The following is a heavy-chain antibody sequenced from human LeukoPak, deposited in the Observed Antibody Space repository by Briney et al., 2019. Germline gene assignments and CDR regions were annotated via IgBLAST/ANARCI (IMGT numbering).Heavy chain of an antibody. D-gene: IGHD1-26*01. J-gene: IGHJ4*02. V-gene: IGHV4-34*01. CDR3: ARGPRLGATDLFFGY. CDR1: GGSFSGYY. Sequence: PSETLSLTCAVYGGSFSGYYWSWIRQPPGKGLEWLGEINHSGSTNYNPSLKSRVTISVDTSKNQFSLKLSSVTAADTAVYYCARGPRLGATDLFFGYWGQGTLVTVSS. CDR2: INHSGST.